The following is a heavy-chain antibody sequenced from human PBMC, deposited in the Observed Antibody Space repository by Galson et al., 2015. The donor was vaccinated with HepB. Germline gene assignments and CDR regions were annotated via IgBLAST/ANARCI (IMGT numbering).Heavy chain of an antibody. CDR3: ARGYSSGWAGVQYYFDY. CDR2: ISSSSSYI. V-gene: IGHV3-21*01. J-gene: IGHJ4*02. CDR1: GFTFSSYS. D-gene: IGHD6-19*01. Sequence: SLRLSCAASGFTFSSYSMNWVRQAPGKGLEWVSSISSSSSYIYYADSVKGRFTISRDNAKNSLYLQMNSLRAEDTAVYYCARGYSSGWAGVQYYFDYWGQGSLVTVSS.